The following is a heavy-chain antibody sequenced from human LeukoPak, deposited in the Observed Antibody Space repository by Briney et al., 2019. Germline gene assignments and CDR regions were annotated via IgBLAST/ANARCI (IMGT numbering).Heavy chain of an antibody. Sequence: GGSLRLSCAASGITFSSYWMHWVRQAPGKGLVWVSRINTDGSSTSYADSVKGRFTISRDNAKNTLYLQMNSLRAEDTAVYYCAREYYDFWSGYRLLGYWGQGTLVTVSS. CDR3: AREYYDFWSGYRLLGY. D-gene: IGHD3-3*01. CDR2: INTDGSST. CDR1: GITFSSYW. V-gene: IGHV3-74*01. J-gene: IGHJ4*02.